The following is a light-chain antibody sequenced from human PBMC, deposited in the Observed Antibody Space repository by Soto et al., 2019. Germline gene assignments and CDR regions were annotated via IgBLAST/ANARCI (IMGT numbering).Light chain of an antibody. CDR1: QDVSQW. V-gene: IGKV1-5*03. CDR3: QQYSSDLYT. Sequence: DIHMTHSPSTLSASVGDRITITCRASQDVSQWLAWYQHKPGKAPKLLIYKASTLESGVSSRFSGRGSGTEFTLTITNLQPDDFATYYCQQYSSDLYTFGQGTKVDIK. J-gene: IGKJ2*01. CDR2: KAS.